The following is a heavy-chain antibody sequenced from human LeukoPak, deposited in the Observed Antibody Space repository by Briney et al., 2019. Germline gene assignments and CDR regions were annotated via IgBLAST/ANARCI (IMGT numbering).Heavy chain of an antibody. D-gene: IGHD6-25*01. CDR3: ARDYSSDRKNDY. CDR2: ISDRGDST. Sequence: PRGSLRLSCAASGFSVTTYAMGWVRQAAGKGLEWVSVISDRGDSTHYADSVKGRFTISRDNAKNSLYLQMNSLRAEDTAVYYCARDYSSDRKNDYWGQGTLVTVSS. CDR1: GFSVTTYA. J-gene: IGHJ4*02. V-gene: IGHV3-23*01.